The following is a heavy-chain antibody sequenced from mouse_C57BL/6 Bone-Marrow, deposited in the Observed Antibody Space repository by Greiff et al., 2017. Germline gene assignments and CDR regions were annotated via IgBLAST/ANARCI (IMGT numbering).Heavy chain of an antibody. CDR3: ASYDGYYPWYFDV. CDR1: GFSLTSYG. Sequence: QVQLQQSGPGLVQPSQSLSITCTVSGFSLTSYGVHWVRQSPGKGLEWLGVIWSGGSTDYNAAFISRLSISKDNSKSQVFFKMNSLQADDTAIYYCASYDGYYPWYFDVWGTGTTVTVSS. CDR2: IWSGGST. J-gene: IGHJ1*03. D-gene: IGHD2-3*01. V-gene: IGHV2-2*01.